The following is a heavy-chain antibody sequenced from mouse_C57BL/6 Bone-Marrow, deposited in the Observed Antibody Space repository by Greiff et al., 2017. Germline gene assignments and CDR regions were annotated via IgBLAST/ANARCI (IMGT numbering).Heavy chain of an antibody. Sequence: EVNLVESGGGLVKPGGSLKLSCAASGFTFSDYGMHWVRQAPEKGLEWVAYISSGSSTIYYADTVKGRFTISRDNAKNTLFLQMTSLRSEDTAMYYCARDYYGKAFAYWGQGTLVTVSA. CDR1: GFTFSDYG. J-gene: IGHJ3*01. V-gene: IGHV5-17*01. CDR2: ISSGSSTI. D-gene: IGHD2-1*01. CDR3: ARDYYGKAFAY.